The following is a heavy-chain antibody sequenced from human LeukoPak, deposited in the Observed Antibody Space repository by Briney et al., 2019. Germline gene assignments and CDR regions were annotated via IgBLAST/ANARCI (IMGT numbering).Heavy chain of an antibody. V-gene: IGHV4-39*07. J-gene: IGHJ3*02. Sequence: SETLSLTCTVSGGSISSSSYYWGWIRQPPGKGLGWIGSIYYTGNTYYNPSLKSRVTISVDRSKNQFSLKLSSVTAADTAVYYCARGANAFDIWGQGTMVTVSS. CDR2: IYYTGNT. CDR1: GGSISSSSYY. CDR3: ARGANAFDI.